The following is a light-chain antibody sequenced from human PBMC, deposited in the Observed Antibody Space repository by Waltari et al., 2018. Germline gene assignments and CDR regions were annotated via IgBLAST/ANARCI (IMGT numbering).Light chain of an antibody. CDR3: MQALQTPCT. J-gene: IGKJ2*02. CDR2: LGS. CDR1: QSLLHSNGYNY. V-gene: IGKV2-28*01. Sequence: DIVMTQSPLSLPVTPGEPASISCRSSQSLLHSNGYNYLDWYLQKPGQSPQLLIYLGSNRASGVPDRFSGSGSGTDFTLKISRVEAEDVGVYYCMQALQTPCTFGQGTKLDI.